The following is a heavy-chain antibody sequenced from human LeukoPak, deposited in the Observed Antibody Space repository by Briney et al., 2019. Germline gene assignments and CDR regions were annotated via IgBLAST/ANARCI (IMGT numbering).Heavy chain of an antibody. CDR3: AAPNLIAVAGTN. J-gene: IGHJ4*02. Sequence: SETLSLTCAVSGYSISSGYYWGWIQQPPGKGLEWIGSIYHSGSTYYNPSLKSRVTISVDTSKNQFSLKLSSVTAADTAVYYCAAPNLIAVAGTNWGQGTLVTVSS. CDR2: IYHSGST. D-gene: IGHD6-19*01. CDR1: GYSISSGYY. V-gene: IGHV4-38-2*01.